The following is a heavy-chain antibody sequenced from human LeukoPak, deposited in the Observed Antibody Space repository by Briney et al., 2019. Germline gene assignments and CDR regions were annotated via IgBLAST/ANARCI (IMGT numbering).Heavy chain of an antibody. CDR2: MRQDGGAT. V-gene: IGHV3-7*03. Sequence: GGSLRLSCAATGFTFTSYWMTWVRQAPGKGLEWLANMRQDGGATYYGGSVKGRFTISRDNAKNSLFLQMNSLRVEDAAIYYCARDESGGGVPLFYLNYWSQGTLVAVSS. CDR3: ARDESGGGVPLFYLNY. CDR1: GFTFTSYW. J-gene: IGHJ4*02. D-gene: IGHD6-25*01.